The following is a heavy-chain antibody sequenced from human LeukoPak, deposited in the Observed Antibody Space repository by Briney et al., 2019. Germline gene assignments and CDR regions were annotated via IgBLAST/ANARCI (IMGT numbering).Heavy chain of an antibody. CDR1: GFTFSSYE. J-gene: IGHJ4*02. CDR2: ISSSGSTI. CDR3: ARDPKPYYYDSSGYYSSR. D-gene: IGHD3-22*01. Sequence: GGSLRLSCAASGFTFSSYEMNWVRQAPGKGLVWVSYISSSGSTIYYADSVKGRFTISRDNAKNSLYLQMNSLRAEDTAVYYCARDPKPYYYDSSGYYSSRWGQGTLVTVSS. V-gene: IGHV3-48*03.